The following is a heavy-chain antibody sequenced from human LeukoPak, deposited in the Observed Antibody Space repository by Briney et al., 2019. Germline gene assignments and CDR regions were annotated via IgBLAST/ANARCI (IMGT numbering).Heavy chain of an antibody. CDR1: GDSISSSSSY. CDR3: AIQLIACSSTSCYATYDDY. V-gene: IGHV4-39*07. D-gene: IGHD2-2*01. Sequence: SETLPLTCTVSGDSISSSSSYWGWIRQPPGEGLERIGSIYYSGSTYYSPSLKSRVTISVDTSKNQFSLKLSSVTAADTAVYYCAIQLIACSSTSCYATYDDYWGQGTLVTVSS. J-gene: IGHJ4*02. CDR2: IYYSGST.